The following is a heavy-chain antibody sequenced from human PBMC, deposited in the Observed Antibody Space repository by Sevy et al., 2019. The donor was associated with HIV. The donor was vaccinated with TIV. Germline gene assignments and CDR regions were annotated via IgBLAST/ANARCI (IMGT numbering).Heavy chain of an antibody. V-gene: IGHV4-59*01. CDR3: ARVSPRPKGGNFFPH. CDR2: IYHRGNF. D-gene: IGHD2-21*01. Sequence: SETLSLTCTVSGDSISSYYWTWIRQPPGKGLEWIAYIYHRGNFNYNPSLKSRVTISVDTSKNQFSLKMSSVTAADTDVYYCARVSPRPKGGNFFPHWGRGTLVTVYS. CDR1: GDSISSYY. J-gene: IGHJ4*02.